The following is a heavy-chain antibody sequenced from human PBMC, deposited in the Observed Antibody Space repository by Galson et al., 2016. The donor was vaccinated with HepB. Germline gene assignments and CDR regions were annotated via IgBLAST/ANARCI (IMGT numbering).Heavy chain of an antibody. V-gene: IGHV3-48*02. CDR2: ISSSSGTI. Sequence: SLRLSCAASGFTFSSYSMNWVRQAPGKGLEWVSYISSSSGTIYYADSVSGSFTISRDNAKNSLYLQTNRLRDEDTAVYYCARAMNSYDSTGYHDPYYFDFWGQGTLVTVSS. D-gene: IGHD3-22*01. CDR1: GFTFSSYS. CDR3: ARAMNSYDSTGYHDPYYFDF. J-gene: IGHJ4*02.